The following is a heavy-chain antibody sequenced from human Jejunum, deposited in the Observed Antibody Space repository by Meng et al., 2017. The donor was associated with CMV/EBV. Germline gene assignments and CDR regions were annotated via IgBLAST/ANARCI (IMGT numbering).Heavy chain of an antibody. V-gene: IGHV3-23*01. CDR2: ITGNAAST. J-gene: IGHJ4*02. Sequence: ATSGFTLSRFGLRWVRQAPGRGLRCVATITGNAASTYYADSVKGRFTISRDNSQNTLYLQMNSLRGEDTAVYYCAKSNIVIAGSDYWGQGTLVTVSS. CDR1: GFTLSRFG. D-gene: IGHD2/OR15-2a*01. CDR3: AKSNIVIAGSDY.